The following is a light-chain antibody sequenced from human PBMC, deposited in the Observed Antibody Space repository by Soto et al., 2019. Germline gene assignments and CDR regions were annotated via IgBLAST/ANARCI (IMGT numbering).Light chain of an antibody. CDR1: SSNIGAGYD. CDR2: GNS. Sequence: QAVVTQPPSVSGAPGQRVTISCTGSSSNIGAGYDVQWYLQVPGTAPKLLIYGNSNRPSGVPERFSGSKSGTSASLAITGLQAEDEADYYCQSYDSTLSASVVFGGGTKLTVL. CDR3: QSYDSTLSASVV. J-gene: IGLJ2*01. V-gene: IGLV1-40*01.